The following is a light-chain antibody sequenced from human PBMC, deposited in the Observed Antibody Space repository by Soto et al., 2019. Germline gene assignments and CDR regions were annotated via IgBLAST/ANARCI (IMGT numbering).Light chain of an antibody. V-gene: IGKV4-1*01. CDR1: QSVLYSSNNKNY. Sequence: DIVMTQSPDSLAVSLGERDTITCKSSQSVLYSSNNKNYLAWYQQKPGQPPKLLIYWASTRESGVPDRFSGSGSGTDFTLTISSLQAEDVAVYYCQQYYSTTLTFGGGTKVEIK. J-gene: IGKJ4*01. CDR3: QQYYSTTLT. CDR2: WAS.